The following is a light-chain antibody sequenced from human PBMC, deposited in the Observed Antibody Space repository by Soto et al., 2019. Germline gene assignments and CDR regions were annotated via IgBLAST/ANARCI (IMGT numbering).Light chain of an antibody. Sequence: DTQMTQSPSSLSASVGDRFTITCQASQDISNYFNWYQQKPGKDPNLLIYDSSKLEPGVPSRFSGGGSGTDFTFTISSLQPEDIATYFCQQYDNLPLTFGGGTKVDIK. J-gene: IGKJ4*01. V-gene: IGKV1-33*01. CDR1: QDISNY. CDR2: DSS. CDR3: QQYDNLPLT.